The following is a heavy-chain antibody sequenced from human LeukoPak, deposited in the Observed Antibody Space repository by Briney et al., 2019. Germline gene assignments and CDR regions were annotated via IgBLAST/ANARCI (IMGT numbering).Heavy chain of an antibody. CDR3: ARVPRPYYYYYYMDV. V-gene: IGHV1-69*06. CDR1: GGTFSSYA. Sequence: SVKVSCKASGGTFSSYAISWVRQAPGQGLEWMGGIIPIFGTANYAQKFQGRVTITADKSTSTAYMELSSLRSEDTAVYYCARVPRPYYYYYYMDVWGKGTTVTVSS. CDR2: IIPIFGTA. J-gene: IGHJ6*03.